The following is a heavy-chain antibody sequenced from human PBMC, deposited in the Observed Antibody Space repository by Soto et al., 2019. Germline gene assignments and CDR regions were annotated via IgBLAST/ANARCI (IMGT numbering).Heavy chain of an antibody. CDR2: MNEYGSER. CDR3: ARATGAYKEDY. Sequence: GGSLRLSWSGSGFIFSRYWMSWLRQAPGKGLEWVASMNEYGSERYYVDSVKGRFTISRDNAKNSLYLQMNSLRAEDAAVDYCARATGAYKEDYWGQGTLVTFS. V-gene: IGHV3-7*04. CDR1: GFIFSRYW. D-gene: IGHD1-1*01. J-gene: IGHJ4*02.